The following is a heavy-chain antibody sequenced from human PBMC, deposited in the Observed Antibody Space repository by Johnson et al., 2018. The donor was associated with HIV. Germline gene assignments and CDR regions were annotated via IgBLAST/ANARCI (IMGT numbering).Heavy chain of an antibody. D-gene: IGHD5-12*01. V-gene: IGHV3-30-3*01. CDR2: ISYDGSNK. J-gene: IGHJ3*02. CDR3: AREGGGYDGKGAFDI. CDR1: GFTFSSYA. Sequence: QVQLVESGGGVVRPGGSLRLSCAASGFTFSSYAMHWVRQAPGKGLEWVAVISYDGSNKYYADSVKGRFTISRDNSKNTLYLQMNSLRAEDTAVYYCAREGGGYDGKGAFDIWGQGTMVTVSS.